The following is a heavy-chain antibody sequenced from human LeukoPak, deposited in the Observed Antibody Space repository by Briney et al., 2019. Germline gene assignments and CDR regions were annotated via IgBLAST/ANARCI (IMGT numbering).Heavy chain of an antibody. Sequence: GGSLRLSCAASGFTFSSYSMNWVRQAPGKGLEWVSSISSSSSYIYYADSVKGRLTISRDNAKNSLYLQMNSLRAEDTAVYYCARESLLWFGESPTPFDYWGQGTLVTVSS. J-gene: IGHJ4*02. V-gene: IGHV3-21*01. CDR3: ARESLLWFGESPTPFDY. D-gene: IGHD3-10*01. CDR1: GFTFSSYS. CDR2: ISSSSSYI.